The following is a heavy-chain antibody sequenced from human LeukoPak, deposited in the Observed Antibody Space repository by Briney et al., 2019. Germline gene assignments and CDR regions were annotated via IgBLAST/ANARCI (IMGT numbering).Heavy chain of an antibody. CDR2: VSSDGSVD. CDR3: AREGMGTTFSAWFDP. D-gene: IGHD1-7*01. CDR1: GFTFSSYD. V-gene: IGHV3-30*03. Sequence: PGRSLRLSCAASGFTFSSYDMNWVRQAPGKGLEWVAVVSSDGSVDYYADSVRGRFTVSRDNSKNTMFLQFNTLRPEDTAVYYCAREGMGTTFSAWFDPWGQGTLVTVSS. J-gene: IGHJ5*02.